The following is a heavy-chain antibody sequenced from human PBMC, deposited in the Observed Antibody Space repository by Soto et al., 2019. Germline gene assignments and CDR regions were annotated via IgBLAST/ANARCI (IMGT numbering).Heavy chain of an antibody. J-gene: IGHJ3*02. CDR1: GGTFSSYA. CDR2: IIPIFGTA. CDR3: ARVSDTAMVRTPGAFDI. V-gene: IGHV1-69*01. Sequence: QVQLVQSGAEVKKPGSSVKVSCKASGGTFSSYAISWVRQAPGQGLEWMGGIIPIFGTANYAQKFQGRVTITADEATSTAYMELSSLRSEDTAVYYCARVSDTAMVRTPGAFDIWGQGTMVTVSS. D-gene: IGHD5-18*01.